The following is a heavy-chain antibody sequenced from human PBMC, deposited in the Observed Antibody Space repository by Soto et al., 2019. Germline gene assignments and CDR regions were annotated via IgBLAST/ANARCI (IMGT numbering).Heavy chain of an antibody. CDR3: ARGEMATTIDYFDY. V-gene: IGHV1-69*13. Sequence: GASVKVSCKASGGTFSSYAISWVRQAPGQGLGWMGGIIPIFGTANYAQKFQGRVTITADESTSTAYMELSSLRSEDTAVYYCARGEMATTIDYFDYWGQGTLVTVSS. D-gene: IGHD1-1*01. CDR2: IIPIFGTA. CDR1: GGTFSSYA. J-gene: IGHJ4*02.